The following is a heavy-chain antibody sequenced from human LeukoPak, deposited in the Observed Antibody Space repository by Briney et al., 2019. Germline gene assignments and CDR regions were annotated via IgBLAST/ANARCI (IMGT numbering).Heavy chain of an antibody. D-gene: IGHD3-16*01. CDR3: ARGNYDYVWGGIDY. Sequence: GGSLRLSCAVSGFTVSSNYMSWVRQAPGKGLEWVSVIYSGGSTYYADSVKGRFTISRDNSKNTLYLQMNSLRAEDTAVYYCARGNYDYVWGGIDYWGQGTLVTVSS. CDR1: GFTVSSNY. J-gene: IGHJ4*02. CDR2: IYSGGST. V-gene: IGHV3-66*01.